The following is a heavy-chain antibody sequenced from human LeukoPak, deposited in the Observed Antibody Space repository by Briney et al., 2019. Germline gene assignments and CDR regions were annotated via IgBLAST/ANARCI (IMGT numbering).Heavy chain of an antibody. CDR3: ARDHDYGPDY. D-gene: IGHD4/OR15-4a*01. CDR1: GYTFTVHY. J-gene: IGHJ4*02. Sequence: ASVKVSCKASGYTFTVHYMHWLRQAPGQGLEWMGWIKPDSGDTNFAQNFQGRVTMTSDTSINTAYMELSSLTSDDTAMYYCARDHDYGPDYWGQGTLVTV. CDR2: IKPDSGDT. V-gene: IGHV1-2*02.